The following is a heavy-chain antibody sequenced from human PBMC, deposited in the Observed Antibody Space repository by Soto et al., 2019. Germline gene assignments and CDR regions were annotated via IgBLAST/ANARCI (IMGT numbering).Heavy chain of an antibody. J-gene: IGHJ4*02. CDR3: AKAHYDVLTPIDY. Sequence: EVELLESGGGLVQPGGSLRVSCAASGFTFASYAMGWVRQAPGRGLEWVSSITDSGGSTYYADSVKGRFAISRDNSNNTLDLQMKSLRAEDTAKYYCAKAHYDVLTPIDYWGQGTLVTVSS. CDR2: ITDSGGST. CDR1: GFTFASYA. D-gene: IGHD3-9*01. V-gene: IGHV3-23*01.